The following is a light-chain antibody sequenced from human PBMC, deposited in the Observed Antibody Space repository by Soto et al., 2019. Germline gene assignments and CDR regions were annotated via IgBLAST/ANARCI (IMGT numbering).Light chain of an antibody. CDR1: SSNIGNNA. CDR3: ASWDDSLNGPV. Sequence: QPVLTQSPSVSEAPGQRVTISCSGSSSNIGNNAVNWYQQLPGKAPKLLIYYDDLVPSGVSDRFSGSKSGTSASLAIRGLQSEDEADYYCASWDDSLNGPVFGGGTKLTVL. V-gene: IGLV1-36*01. J-gene: IGLJ2*01. CDR2: YDD.